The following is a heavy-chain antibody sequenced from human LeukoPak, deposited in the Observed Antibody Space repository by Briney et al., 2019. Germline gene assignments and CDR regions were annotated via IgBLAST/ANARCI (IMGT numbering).Heavy chain of an antibody. V-gene: IGHV4-59*12. CDR3: ARDREDSSSWYYFDY. CDR2: IYYSGST. CDR1: GGSISSYY. Sequence: SETLSLTCTVSGGSISSYYWSWIRQPPGKGLEWIGYIYYSGSTNYNPSLKSRVTISVDTSKNQFSLKLSSVTAADTAVYYCARDREDSSSWYYFDYWGQGTLVTVSS. J-gene: IGHJ4*02. D-gene: IGHD6-13*01.